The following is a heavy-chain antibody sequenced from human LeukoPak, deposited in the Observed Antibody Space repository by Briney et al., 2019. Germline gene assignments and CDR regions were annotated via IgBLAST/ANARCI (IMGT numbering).Heavy chain of an antibody. Sequence: GGSLRLSCAASGFTFSNYWMTWVRQAPGKGLEWVAHINQDGSKEYYMDSVKARFTISRDNAKNSLSLQMNSLRAEDTAVYYCVRDGGVSGYDLLDYWGQGTVVTVSS. CDR1: GFTFSNYW. CDR3: VRDGGVSGYDLLDY. D-gene: IGHD5-12*01. V-gene: IGHV3-7*01. CDR2: INQDGSKE. J-gene: IGHJ4*02.